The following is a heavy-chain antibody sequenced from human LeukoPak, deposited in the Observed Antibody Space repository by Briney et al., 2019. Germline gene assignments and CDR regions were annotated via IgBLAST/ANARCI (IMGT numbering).Heavy chain of an antibody. CDR1: GGSFSGYY. V-gene: IGHV4-34*03. D-gene: IGHD6-13*01. Sequence: SETLSLTCAVYGGSFSGYYWSWIRQPPGKGLEWIGEINHSGSTNYNPSLKSRVTISVDTSKNQFSLKLSSVTAADTAVYYCTKTDSSSWSYYFDYWGQGTLVTVSS. J-gene: IGHJ4*02. CDR3: TKTDSSSWSYYFDY. CDR2: INHSGST.